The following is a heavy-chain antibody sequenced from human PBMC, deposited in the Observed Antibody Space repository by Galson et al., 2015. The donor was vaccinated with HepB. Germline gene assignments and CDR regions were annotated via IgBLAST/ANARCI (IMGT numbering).Heavy chain of an antibody. CDR3: AVVAVAGTNFDY. J-gene: IGHJ4*02. CDR2: IIPIAGIR. D-gene: IGHD6-19*01. Sequence: SVKVSCKAPGDNFSSYTIAWVRQAPGQGLEWMGRIIPIAGIRNYARKFQGRFTITADDSTNTAYMELSSLTSDDTAMYFCAVVAVAGTNFDYWGLGTLVTVSS. CDR1: GDNFSSYT. V-gene: IGHV1-69*02.